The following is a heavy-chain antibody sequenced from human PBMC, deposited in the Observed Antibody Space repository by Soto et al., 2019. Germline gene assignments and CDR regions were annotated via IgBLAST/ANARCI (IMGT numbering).Heavy chain of an antibody. CDR2: ISGSGDST. J-gene: IGHJ4*02. CDR1: GFTFSSYA. CDR3: ARRGSGRYYDY. Sequence: VQLLESGGGLVQPGGSLRLSCAASGFTFSSYAMRWVRQAPGKGLEWVSAISGSGDSTYYAASVKGRFTTSRDNSNTTLYLQLTSPTAEDTAVYYCARRGSGRYYDYWGQGTLVTVSS. V-gene: IGHV3-23*01. D-gene: IGHD6-19*01.